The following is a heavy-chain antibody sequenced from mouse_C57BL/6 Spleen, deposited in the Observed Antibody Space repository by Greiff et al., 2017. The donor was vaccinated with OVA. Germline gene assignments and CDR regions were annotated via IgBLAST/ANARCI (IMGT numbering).Heavy chain of an antibody. CDR3: ARSYSNPYYFDY. J-gene: IGHJ2*01. D-gene: IGHD2-5*01. CDR2: ISYDGSN. Sequence: VQLKESGPGLVKPSQSLSLTCSVTGYSITSGYYWNWIRQFPGNKLEWMGYISYDGSNNYNPSLKNRISITRDTSKNQFFLKLNSVTTEDTATYYCARSYSNPYYFDYWGQGTTLTVSS. V-gene: IGHV3-6*01. CDR1: GYSITSGYY.